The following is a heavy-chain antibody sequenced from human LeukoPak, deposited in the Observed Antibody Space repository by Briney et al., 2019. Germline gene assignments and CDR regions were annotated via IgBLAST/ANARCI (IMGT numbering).Heavy chain of an antibody. J-gene: IGHJ4*02. V-gene: IGHV4-59*13. CDR1: GFTFSNAW. CDR2: TYYSGST. Sequence: PGGSLRLSCAASGFTFSNAWMSWIRQPPGKGLEWIGFTYYSGSTNYNPSLKSRVTISVDTSKNHFSLRLSSVTAADTAVYYCARGGSSGYDPFDYWGQGTLVTVSS. D-gene: IGHD5-12*01. CDR3: ARGGSSGYDPFDY.